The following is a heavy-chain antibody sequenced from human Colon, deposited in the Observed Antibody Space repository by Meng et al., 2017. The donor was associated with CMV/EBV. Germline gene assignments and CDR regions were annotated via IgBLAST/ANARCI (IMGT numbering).Heavy chain of an antibody. CDR3: ARTQLWFGASYYSDY. Sequence: SETLSLTCTVSGGSISSYYWSWIRQPPGKGLEWIGYIYYSGSTNYNPSLKSRVTISVDTSKNQFSLKLSSVTAADTAVYYCARTQLWFGASYYSDYWGQGTLVTVSS. D-gene: IGHD3-10*01. CDR1: GGSISSYY. J-gene: IGHJ4*02. V-gene: IGHV4-59*01. CDR2: IYYSGST.